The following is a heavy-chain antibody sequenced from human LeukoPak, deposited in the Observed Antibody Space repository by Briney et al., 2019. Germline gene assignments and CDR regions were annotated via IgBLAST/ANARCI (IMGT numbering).Heavy chain of an antibody. V-gene: IGHV3-30*02. CDR3: AKIGVGANWFDP. Sequence: PGGSLRLSCAASGFTFSSYGMHWVRQAPGKGLEWVAFIRYDGSNKYYADSVKGRFAISRDNSKNTLYLQMNSLRAEDTAVYYCAKIGVGANWFDPWGQGTLVTVSS. CDR2: IRYDGSNK. D-gene: IGHD1-26*01. J-gene: IGHJ5*02. CDR1: GFTFSSYG.